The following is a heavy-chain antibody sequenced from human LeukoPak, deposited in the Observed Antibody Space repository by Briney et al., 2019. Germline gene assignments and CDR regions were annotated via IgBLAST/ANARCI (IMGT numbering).Heavy chain of an antibody. Sequence: PGGSLRLSCAASGFTFNDYAMHWVRQAPGKGLEWVSGISWNSGNIGYADSVKGRFTISRDNAKNSLYLQMNSLRADDTALYYCVVQLWSWGQGTLVTVSS. CDR3: VVQLWS. J-gene: IGHJ4*02. D-gene: IGHD3-10*01. CDR2: ISWNSGNI. CDR1: GFTFNDYA. V-gene: IGHV3-9*01.